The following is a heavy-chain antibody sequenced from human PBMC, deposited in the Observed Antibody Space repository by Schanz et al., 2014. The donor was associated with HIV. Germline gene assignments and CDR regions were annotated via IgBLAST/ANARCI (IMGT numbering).Heavy chain of an antibody. V-gene: IGHV3-21*01. J-gene: IGHJ4*02. CDR1: GFTFSSFS. Sequence: EVQVVESGGGLVKPGGSLRLSCAASGFTFSSFSMNWVRQAPGKGLEWVSSISSSSSYMYYADSVKGRFTISRDNANNALYLQMNSLRAEDTAVYYCARSLSGDYVVSFDYWGQGTLVTVSP. CDR2: ISSSSSYM. CDR3: ARSLSGDYVVSFDY. D-gene: IGHD4-17*01.